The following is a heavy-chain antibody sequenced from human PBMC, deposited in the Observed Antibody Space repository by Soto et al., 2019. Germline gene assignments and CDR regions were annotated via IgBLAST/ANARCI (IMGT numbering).Heavy chain of an antibody. CDR3: ARGRGYYYYYGMDV. CDR1: GFTFSSYG. J-gene: IGHJ6*04. V-gene: IGHV3-33*01. D-gene: IGHD3-10*01. CDR2: IWYDGSNK. Sequence: PGGSLRLSCAASGFTFSSYGMHWVRQAPGKGLEWVAVIWYDGSNKYYADSVKGRFTISRDNSKNTLYLQMNRLRAEDTAVYYCARGRGYYYYYGMDVWGKGATVTVSS.